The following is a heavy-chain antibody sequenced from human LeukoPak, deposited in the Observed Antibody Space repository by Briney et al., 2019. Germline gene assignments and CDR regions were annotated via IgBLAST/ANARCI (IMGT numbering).Heavy chain of an antibody. CDR1: GFTFSNYV. CDR3: ARGAYCSSTTCPRDVGYY. D-gene: IGHD2-2*01. CDR2: ISVDGSRK. V-gene: IGHV3-30-3*01. J-gene: IGHJ4*02. Sequence: GGSLRLSCAASGFTFSNYVMHRVRQAPGMGLEWVAVISVDGSRKYYADSVKGRFTISRDNSKNTLYLQLNSLGAEDTAVFYCARGAYCSSTTCPRDVGYYWGQGTLVTVSS.